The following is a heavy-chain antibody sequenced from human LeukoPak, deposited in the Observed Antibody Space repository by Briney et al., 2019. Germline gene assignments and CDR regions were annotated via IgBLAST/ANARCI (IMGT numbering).Heavy chain of an antibody. CDR2: INPNSGGT. CDR3: ARANYVRGSYRLGVAFDI. D-gene: IGHD3-16*02. J-gene: IGHJ3*02. Sequence: ASVKVSCKASGYTFTGYYMHWVRQAPGQGLEWMGWINPNSGGTNYAQKFQGRVTMTRDTSISTAYMELSRLRSDDTAVYYCARANYVRGSYRLGVAFDIWGQGTMVTVSS. CDR1: GYTFTGYY. V-gene: IGHV1-2*02.